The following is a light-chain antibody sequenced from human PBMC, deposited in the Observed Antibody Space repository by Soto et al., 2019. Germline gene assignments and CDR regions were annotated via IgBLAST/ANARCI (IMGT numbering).Light chain of an antibody. CDR2: AAS. Sequence: DIQMTQSPSAMSASVGDRVTITCRASQDISIFLGWFQQKPGKAPKRLIHAASSLEGGVPSRFSGSGSVTEFTLTISSLQPEDSATYFCLQHHRYPYTFGQGTKLEIK. J-gene: IGKJ2*01. V-gene: IGKV1-17*03. CDR3: LQHHRYPYT. CDR1: QDISIF.